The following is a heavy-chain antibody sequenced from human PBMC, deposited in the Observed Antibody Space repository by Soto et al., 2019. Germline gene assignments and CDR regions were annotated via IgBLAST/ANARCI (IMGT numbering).Heavy chain of an antibody. CDR1: GGTFSSYA. J-gene: IGHJ6*02. V-gene: IGHV1-69*13. CDR2: IIPIFGTA. D-gene: IGHD6-13*01. CDR3: ASSYSSSWAQPLYYYYGMDV. Sequence: ASVKVSCKASGGTFSSYAISWVRQAPGQGLEWMGGIIPIFGTANYAQKFQGRVTITADESTSTAYMELSSLRSEDTAVYYCASSYSSSWAQPLYYYYGMDVWGQGTTVTVSS.